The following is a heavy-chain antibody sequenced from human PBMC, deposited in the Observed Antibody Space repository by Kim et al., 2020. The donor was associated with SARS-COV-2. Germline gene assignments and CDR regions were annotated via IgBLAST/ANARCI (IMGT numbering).Heavy chain of an antibody. Sequence: SRVTISGDTSKNQFSLKLSSVTAADTAVYYCARGHTMVRGVIIRVLGFDYWGQGTLVTVSS. J-gene: IGHJ4*02. CDR3: ARGHTMVRGVIIRVLGFDY. V-gene: IGHV4-34*01. D-gene: IGHD3-10*01.